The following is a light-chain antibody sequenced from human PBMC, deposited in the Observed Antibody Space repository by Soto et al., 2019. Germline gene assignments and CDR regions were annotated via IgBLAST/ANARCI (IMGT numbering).Light chain of an antibody. CDR1: NSDIGSYSH. V-gene: IGLV2-14*01. J-gene: IGLJ1*01. CDR3: ISYTGSDTSYV. CDR2: EVS. Sequence: QSVLTQPASVSGSPGQSSTISCTGTNSDIGSYSHVAWYQQYPGKTPKLIIYEVSYRPSGVSHRFSGSKSGITASLTISGLQAEDEADYYCISYTGSDTSYVFGTGTKVTVL.